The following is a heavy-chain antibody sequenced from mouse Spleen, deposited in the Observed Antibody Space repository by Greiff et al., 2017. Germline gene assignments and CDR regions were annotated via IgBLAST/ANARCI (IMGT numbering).Heavy chain of an antibody. CDR3: SLTGYFDY. D-gene: IGHD4-1*01. CDR1: GFNIKDDY. V-gene: IGHV14-4*01. J-gene: IGHJ2*01. CDR2: IDPENGDT. Sequence: VQLKQSGAELVRPGASVKLSCTASGFNIKDDYMHWVKQRPEQGLEWIGWIDPENGDTEYASKFQGKATITADTSSNTAYLQLSSLTSEDTAVYYCSLTGYFDYWGQGTTLTVSS.